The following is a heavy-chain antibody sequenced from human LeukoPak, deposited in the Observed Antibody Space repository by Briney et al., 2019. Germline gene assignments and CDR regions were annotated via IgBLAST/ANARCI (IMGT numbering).Heavy chain of an antibody. V-gene: IGHV3-74*01. J-gene: IGHJ4*02. CDR3: ARASVLGDSRECY. D-gene: IGHD1-26*01. CDR1: GFTFSSYW. CDR2: TNSDGSST. Sequence: GGSLRLSCAASGFTFSSYWMHWVRQAPGKGLVWVSRTNSDGSSTSYADSVKGRFTISRDNAKNTLYLQMNNLRAEDTAVYYCARASVLGDSRECYWGQGTLVTVSS.